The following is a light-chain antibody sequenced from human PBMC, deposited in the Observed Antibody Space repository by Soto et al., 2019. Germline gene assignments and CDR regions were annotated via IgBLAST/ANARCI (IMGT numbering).Light chain of an antibody. Sequence: DIQMTQSPSSLSASVGDRVSITCRASQSISSYLNWYQQRPGKAPHLLIYAASSLQSGVPSRFSGSGSGTDFTLTISSLQPEDFASYYCQQRSNWPRTFGQGTKVEIK. CDR2: AAS. CDR1: QSISSY. CDR3: QQRSNWPRT. J-gene: IGKJ1*01. V-gene: IGKV1-39*01.